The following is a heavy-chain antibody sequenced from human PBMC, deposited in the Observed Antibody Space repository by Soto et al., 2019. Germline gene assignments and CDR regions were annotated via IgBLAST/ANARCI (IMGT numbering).Heavy chain of an antibody. J-gene: IGHJ4*02. D-gene: IGHD2-15*01. CDR3: AKAHEASGNLNSYLDY. CDR2: ITGSGDVS. V-gene: IGHV3-23*01. CDR1: GFTFSNYA. Sequence: GGYLRVSCTTSGFTFSNYAMSWGRQAPGKGLEGVSVITGSGDVSYVTDRFKGRVTVSRDNSKNTLFLEMSSLRADDTAVYFCAKAHEASGNLNSYLDYWGQGTLVTVSA.